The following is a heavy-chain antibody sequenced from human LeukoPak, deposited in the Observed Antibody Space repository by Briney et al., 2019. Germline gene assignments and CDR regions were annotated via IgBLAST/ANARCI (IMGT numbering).Heavy chain of an antibody. D-gene: IGHD6-13*01. Sequence: PSETLSLTCAVYGGSFSGYYWSWIRQPPGKGLEWIGEINHSGSTNYNPSLKSRVTISVDKSKNQFSLKLSSVTAADTAVYYCAREGAAGSADYWGQGTLVTVSS. CDR3: AREGAAGSADY. J-gene: IGHJ4*02. CDR2: INHSGST. CDR1: GGSFSGYY. V-gene: IGHV4-34*01.